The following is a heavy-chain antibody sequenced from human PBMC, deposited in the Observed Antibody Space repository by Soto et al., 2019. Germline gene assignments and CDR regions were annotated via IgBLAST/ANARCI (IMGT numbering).Heavy chain of an antibody. CDR2: ISGSAGST. V-gene: IGHV3-23*01. CDR1: GFIFSNYA. CDR3: AKGDRLGVWRVEGFDP. J-gene: IGHJ5*02. D-gene: IGHD3-16*01. Sequence: EVQLLESGGGLVQPGGSLRLSCEGSGFIFSNYAMSWVRQAPGRGLEWVSTISGSAGSTYYADSVKGRFTVSRDNSKNTLYLQMNSLRAADTAIYYCAKGDRLGVWRVEGFDPWGQGTLVTVSS.